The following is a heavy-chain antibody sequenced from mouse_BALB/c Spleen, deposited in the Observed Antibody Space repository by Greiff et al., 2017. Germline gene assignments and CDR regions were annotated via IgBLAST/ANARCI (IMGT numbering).Heavy chain of an antibody. CDR1: GFSLTSYG. CDR3: ARDRPHWYFDV. CDR2: IWAGGST. Sequence: QVQLKESGPGLVAPSHSLSITCTVSGFSLTSYGVHWVRQPPGKGLEWLGVIWAGGSTNYNSALMSRLSISKDNSKSQVFLKMNSLQTDDTAMYYCARDRPHWYFDVWGAGTTVTVSS. J-gene: IGHJ1*01. V-gene: IGHV2-9*02.